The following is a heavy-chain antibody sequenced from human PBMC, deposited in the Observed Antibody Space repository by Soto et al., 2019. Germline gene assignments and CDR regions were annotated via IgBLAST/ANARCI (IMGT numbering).Heavy chain of an antibody. Sequence: GGSLRLSCAASGFTFINHAMHWVRQAPGKGLEWVAVISYDGSNKYYADSVKGRFTISRDNSKNTLYLQMDSLRAEDTAVYYCARQKYYDILAGYVDYWGQGTLVTVSS. CDR2: ISYDGSNK. CDR1: GFTFINHA. CDR3: ARQKYYDILAGYVDY. D-gene: IGHD3-9*01. V-gene: IGHV3-30*04. J-gene: IGHJ4*02.